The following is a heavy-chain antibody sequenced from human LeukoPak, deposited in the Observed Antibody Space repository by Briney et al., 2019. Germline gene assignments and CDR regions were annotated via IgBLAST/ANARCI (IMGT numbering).Heavy chain of an antibody. CDR3: ARDRYSGSYALYYYYGMDV. CDR2: ISVYNGNT. CDR1: GYTFSSYD. J-gene: IGHJ6*02. Sequence: ASVKVSCKASGYTFSSYDINWVRQAPGQGLEWMGWISVYNGNTNHAQKLQGRVTMTTDTSTSTAYMELRSLRSDDTAVYYCARDRYSGSYALYYYYGMDVWGQGTTVTVSS. V-gene: IGHV1-18*01. D-gene: IGHD1-26*01.